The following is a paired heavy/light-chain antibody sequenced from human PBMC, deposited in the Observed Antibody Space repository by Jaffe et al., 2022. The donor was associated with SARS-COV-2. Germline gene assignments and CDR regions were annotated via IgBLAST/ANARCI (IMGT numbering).Light chain of an antibody. J-gene: IGKJ1*01. CDR1: QSISVW. Sequence: DIQMTQSPSTLSASVGDRVTITCRASQSISVWLAWYQQKPGKAPKLLIYKASSLESGVPSRFSGSGSGTEFTLTISSLQPDDFATYYCQQYHNYWTFGQGTKVEIK. V-gene: IGKV1-5*03. CDR2: KAS. CDR3: QQYHNYWT.
Heavy chain of an antibody. J-gene: IGHJ3*02. V-gene: IGHV3-53*01. D-gene: IGHD3-16*01. CDR1: EFTVSNNS. CDR3: ARFRGTSGRNGFDI. Sequence: EVQLVESGGGLIQPGGSLRLSCAASEFTVSNNSMSWVRQAPGKGLEWVSVIYNGGDTYYADSVKGRFTVSRDNSKNTLSLQMNTLRAEDTAVYYCARFRGTSGRNGFDIWGQGTMVTVS. CDR2: IYNGGDT.